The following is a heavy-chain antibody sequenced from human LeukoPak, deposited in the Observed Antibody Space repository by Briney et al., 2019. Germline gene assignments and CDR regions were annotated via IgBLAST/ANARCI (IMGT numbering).Heavy chain of an antibody. J-gene: IGHJ4*02. V-gene: IGHV3-30*18. CDR2: ISYDGSNK. Sequence: GGSLRLSCAASGFTFSRHSMNWVRQAPGKGLEWVAVISYDGSNKYYADSVKGRFTISRDNSKNTLYLQMNSLRGEDTAVYYCAKLGTTSVTTGYWGQGTLVTVSS. D-gene: IGHD4-17*01. CDR3: AKLGTTSVTTGY. CDR1: GFTFSRHS.